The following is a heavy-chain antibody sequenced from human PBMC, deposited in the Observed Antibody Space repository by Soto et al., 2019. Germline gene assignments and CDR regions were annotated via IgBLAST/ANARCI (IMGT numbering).Heavy chain of an antibody. CDR2: IYYSGST. J-gene: IGHJ5*02. Sequence: QVQLQESGPGLVKPSETLSLTCTVSGGSISSYYWSWIRQPPGKGLEWIGYIYYSGSTNYNPSLKSRVTISVDTSKNQFSLKLSSVTAADTAVYYCARHRSPYSSSWTYNWFDPWGQGTLVTVSS. D-gene: IGHD6-13*01. CDR1: GGSISSYY. V-gene: IGHV4-59*08. CDR3: ARHRSPYSSSWTYNWFDP.